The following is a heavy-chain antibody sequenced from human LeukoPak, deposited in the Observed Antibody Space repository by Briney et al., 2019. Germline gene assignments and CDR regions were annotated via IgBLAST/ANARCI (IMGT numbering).Heavy chain of an antibody. CDR3: ARRDVDTALGAFDY. Sequence: PSETLSLTCTVSGGSISSYYWSWVRQPPGKGLEWIGEIYHSGRTIYNPSLESRVTMSLDTSKNHFSLKLGSVTAADTAVYYCARRDVDTALGAFDYWGQGTLVTVSS. J-gene: IGHJ4*02. D-gene: IGHD5-18*01. CDR1: GGSISSYY. V-gene: IGHV4-59*12. CDR2: IYHSGRT.